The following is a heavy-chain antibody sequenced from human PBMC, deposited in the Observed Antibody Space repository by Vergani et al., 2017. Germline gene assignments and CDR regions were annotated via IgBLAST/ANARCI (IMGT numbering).Heavy chain of an antibody. CDR3: ARVIVGCSGTNCFADH. V-gene: IGHV1-2*06. CDR1: GFTLTSYH. J-gene: IGHJ4*02. Sequence: QVPLVQSGAEVKKPGASVRVFCKASGFTLTSYHIHWVRQAPGQGLDWVGRIDPNSVDTRYSQRFQDRVTITRDTSINTAYMEMTELRPDDTAIYYCARVIVGCSGTNCFADHWGQGALVTVSS. CDR2: IDPNSVDT. D-gene: IGHD2-2*01.